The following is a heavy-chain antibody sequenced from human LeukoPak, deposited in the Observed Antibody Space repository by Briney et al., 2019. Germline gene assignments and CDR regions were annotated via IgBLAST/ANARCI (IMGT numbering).Heavy chain of an antibody. J-gene: IGHJ5*02. Sequence: GGSMRLSCAASGFTFSSYAMSWVRQAPGKGLEWVSAISGSGGSTYYADSVKGRFTISRDNSKNTLYLQMNSLRAEDTAVYYCAKDSTRSYDFWSGYSYNWFDPWGQGTLVTVSS. CDR1: GFTFSSYA. CDR3: AKDSTRSYDFWSGYSYNWFDP. CDR2: ISGSGGST. D-gene: IGHD3-3*01. V-gene: IGHV3-23*01.